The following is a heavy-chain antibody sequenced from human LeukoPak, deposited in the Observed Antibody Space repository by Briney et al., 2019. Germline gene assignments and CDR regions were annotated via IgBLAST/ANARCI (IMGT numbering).Heavy chain of an antibody. J-gene: IGHJ3*02. Sequence: ASVKVSCKASGYTFTSYYMHWVRQAPGRGLEWMGIINPSGGSTSYPQKFQGRVTMTRDMSTSTVYMELSSLRSEDTAVYYCARVGGLQREYAFDIWGQGTMVTVSS. CDR2: INPSGGST. CDR1: GYTFTSYY. CDR3: ARVGGLQREYAFDI. D-gene: IGHD5-24*01. V-gene: IGHV1-46*01.